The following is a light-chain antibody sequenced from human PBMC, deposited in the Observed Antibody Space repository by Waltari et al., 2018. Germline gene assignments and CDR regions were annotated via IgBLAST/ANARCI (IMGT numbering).Light chain of an antibody. J-gene: IGKJ2*01. CDR3: QQSHGFPFT. CDR1: YNADVF. V-gene: IGKV1-39*01. CDR2: GAS. Sequence: DIQMTQSPSSLSTSVGDRVTISCRASYNADVFLNWYQQKPGKAPKLLIYGASSLQSGVPSRFSGSGSGTDFTLTITSLQPEDSATYYCQQSHGFPFTFGQGTKLEIK.